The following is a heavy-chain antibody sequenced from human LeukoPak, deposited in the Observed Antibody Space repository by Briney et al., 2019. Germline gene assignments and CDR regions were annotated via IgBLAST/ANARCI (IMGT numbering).Heavy chain of an antibody. J-gene: IGHJ4*02. CDR3: ARFSSIAAAFDY. V-gene: IGHV4-59*12. CDR2: IYNSGST. D-gene: IGHD6-13*01. CDR1: GASTSSNY. Sequence: SETLSLTCTVSGASTSSNYWSWLRQPPGKGLEWIGYIYNSGSTKYNPSLKSRVTMSVDTSKNQFSLNLSSVTAADTAVYYCARFSSIAAAFDYWGLGTLVTVSS.